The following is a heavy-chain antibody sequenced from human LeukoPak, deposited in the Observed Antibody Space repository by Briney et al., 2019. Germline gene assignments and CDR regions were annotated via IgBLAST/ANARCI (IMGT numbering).Heavy chain of an antibody. CDR1: GCTVSSYC. D-gene: IGHD3-22*01. V-gene: IGHV3-53*01. J-gene: IGHJ4*02. CDR2: IYSGGTT. CDR3: ARSSERKYYFDY. Sequence: GGSLRLSCKASGCTVSSYCMSWVRQAPGKGLEWVALIYSGGTTYYADSVKGRFTISRDNSKNTLYLQMNSLRAEDTAVYYCARSSERKYYFDYWGQGTLVTVSS.